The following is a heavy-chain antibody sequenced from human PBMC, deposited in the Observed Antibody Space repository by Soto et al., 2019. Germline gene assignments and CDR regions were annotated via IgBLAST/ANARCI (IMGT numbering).Heavy chain of an antibody. Sequence: ASVKVSCKASGYTFTSYYMHWVRQAPGQGLEWMGIINPSGGSTSYAQKFQGRVTMTRDTSTSTVYMELSSLRSEDTAVYYCARDQTGITVYYYYGMDVWGQGTTVTVYS. CDR3: ARDQTGITVYYYYGMDV. D-gene: IGHD7-27*01. CDR2: INPSGGST. J-gene: IGHJ6*02. CDR1: GYTFTSYY. V-gene: IGHV1-46*01.